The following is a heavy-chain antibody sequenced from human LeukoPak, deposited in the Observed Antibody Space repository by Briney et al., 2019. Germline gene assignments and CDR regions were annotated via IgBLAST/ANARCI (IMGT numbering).Heavy chain of an antibody. J-gene: IGHJ4*02. V-gene: IGHV3-23*01. CDR2: ISGSGGST. Sequence: GGSLRLSCAASGFTFSSYAMSWVRQAPGKGLEWVSAISGSGGSTYYADSVKGRFTISRDNAKNSLYLQMNSLRAEDTAVYYCARSALAGTYIDYWGQGTLVTVSS. CDR3: ARSALAGTYIDY. CDR1: GFTFSSYA. D-gene: IGHD3-16*01.